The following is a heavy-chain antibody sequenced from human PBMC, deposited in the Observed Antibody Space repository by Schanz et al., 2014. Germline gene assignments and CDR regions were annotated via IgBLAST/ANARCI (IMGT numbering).Heavy chain of an antibody. CDR2: SSYDVSIK. CDR3: ARGPSRGTYYYGMDV. V-gene: IGHV3-30*04. J-gene: IGHJ6*02. CDR1: GFTFSTYA. D-gene: IGHD2-2*01. Sequence: QVRLVESGGGVVQPGRSLRLSCAASGFTFSTYAMHWVRQAPGKGLEWVALSSYDVSIKDYSDSVKGRFTISRDNSKDTLYLQMNSLRDEDTAVYYCARGPSRGTYYYGMDVWGQGTTVTVSS.